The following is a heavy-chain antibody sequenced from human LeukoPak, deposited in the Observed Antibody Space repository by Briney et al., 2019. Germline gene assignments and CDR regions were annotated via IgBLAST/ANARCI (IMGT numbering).Heavy chain of an antibody. Sequence: PSETLSLTCTVSGGSISSYYWSWIRQPPGKGLEWIGYIYYSGSTNYNPSLKSRVTISVDTSKNQFPRKLSSVTAADTAVYYCARVFRFLERSDAFDIWGQGTMVTVSS. CDR1: GGSISSYY. J-gene: IGHJ3*02. D-gene: IGHD3-3*01. CDR2: IYYSGST. V-gene: IGHV4-59*01. CDR3: ARVFRFLERSDAFDI.